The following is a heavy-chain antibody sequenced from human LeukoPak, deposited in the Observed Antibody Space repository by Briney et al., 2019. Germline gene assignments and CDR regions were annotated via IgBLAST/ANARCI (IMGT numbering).Heavy chain of an antibody. V-gene: IGHV6-1*01. CDR2: TYYRSKWYN. Sequence: SQTLSLTCAISGDSVSSNSAAWHWIRQSPSRGLEWLGRTYYRSKWYNDYAVSVKSRITINPDTSKNQFSLQLNSVTPEDTAVYYCARVSYVLGYCSGGSCYRNWFDPWGQGTLVTVSS. D-gene: IGHD2-15*01. CDR3: ARVSYVLGYCSGGSCYRNWFDP. CDR1: GDSVSSNSAA. J-gene: IGHJ5*02.